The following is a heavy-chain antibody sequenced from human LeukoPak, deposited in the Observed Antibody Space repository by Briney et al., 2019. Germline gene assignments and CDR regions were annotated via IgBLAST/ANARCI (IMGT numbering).Heavy chain of an antibody. CDR2: IYSGGST. Sequence: PGGSLRLSCAASGFTVSSNYMSWVRQAPGKGLEWVSVIYSGGSTYYADSVKGRFTISRHNSKNTLYLQMNSLRAEDTAVYYCARVYYYGSGSYYKAALGRFDPRGQGTLVTVSS. V-gene: IGHV3-53*04. CDR1: GFTVSSNY. D-gene: IGHD3-10*01. CDR3: ARVYYYGSGSYYKAALGRFDP. J-gene: IGHJ5*02.